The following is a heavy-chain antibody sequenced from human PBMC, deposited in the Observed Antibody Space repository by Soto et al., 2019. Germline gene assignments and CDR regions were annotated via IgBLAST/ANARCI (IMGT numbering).Heavy chain of an antibody. CDR2: IKSKTDGGTT. D-gene: IGHD3-16*02. CDR3: TTAPLRLGELSLVDY. J-gene: IGHJ4*02. V-gene: IGHV3-15*01. CDR1: VFTFINAW. Sequence: GWSLRLSCASSVFTFINAWMRWVRQAPGKGLEWVGRIKSKTDGGTTDYAAPVKGRFTISRDDSKNTLYLQMNSLKTEDTAVYYCTTAPLRLGELSLVDYWGQGTLVTVSS.